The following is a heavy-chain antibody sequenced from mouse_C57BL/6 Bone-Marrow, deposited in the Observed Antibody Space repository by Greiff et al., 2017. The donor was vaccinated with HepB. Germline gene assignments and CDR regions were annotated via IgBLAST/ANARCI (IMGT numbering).Heavy chain of an antibody. CDR3: ARSRGPPRAY. V-gene: IGHV1-82*01. CDR1: GYAFSSSW. CDR2: IYPGDGDT. J-gene: IGHJ3*01. Sequence: QVQLKESGPELVKPGASVKISCKASGYAFSSSWMNWVKQRPGKGLEWIGRIYPGDGDTNYNGKFKGKATLTADKSSSTAYMQLSSLTSEDSAVYFCARSRGPPRAYWGQGTLVTVSA.